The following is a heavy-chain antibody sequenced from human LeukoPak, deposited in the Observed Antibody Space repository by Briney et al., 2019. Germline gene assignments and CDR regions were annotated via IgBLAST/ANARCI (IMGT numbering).Heavy chain of an antibody. J-gene: IGHJ4*02. V-gene: IGHV1-2*02. Sequence: ASVKVSCKASGYTFTGYYMHWVRQAPGQGLEWMGWINPNRGGTNYAQKFQGRVTMTRDTSISTAYMDLSRLRSDDTAVYYCARVPSWGNYIDYWGQGTLVTVSS. CDR3: ARVPSWGNYIDY. D-gene: IGHD7-27*01. CDR1: GYTFTGYY. CDR2: INPNRGGT.